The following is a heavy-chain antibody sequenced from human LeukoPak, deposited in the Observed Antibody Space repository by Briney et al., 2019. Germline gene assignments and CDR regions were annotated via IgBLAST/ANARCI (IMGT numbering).Heavy chain of an antibody. CDR3: ARGRDY. V-gene: IGHV4-34*01. CDR1: GGSFSGYY. J-gene: IGHJ4*02. Sequence: PSETLSLTCAVYGGSFSGYYWSWIRQPPGKGLEWIGEINHSGSTNYNPSLKSRVTISVDTSKNQFSLKLSSVTAADTDVYYCARGRDYWGQGTLVTVSS. CDR2: INHSGST.